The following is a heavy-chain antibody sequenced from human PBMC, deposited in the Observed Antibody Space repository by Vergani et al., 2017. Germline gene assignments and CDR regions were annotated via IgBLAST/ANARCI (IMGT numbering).Heavy chain of an antibody. D-gene: IGHD2-2*01. CDR3: ASQYCSSTSCYELAFDI. J-gene: IGHJ3*02. Sequence: QVQLVQSGAEVKKPGASVKVSCKASGYTFTGYYMHWMRQAPGQGLEWMGWINPNSGGTNYAQKFQGRVTMTRDTSISTAYMELSRLRSDDTAVYYCASQYCSSTSCYELAFDIWGQGTMVTVSS. V-gene: IGHV1-2*02. CDR1: GYTFTGYY. CDR2: INPNSGGT.